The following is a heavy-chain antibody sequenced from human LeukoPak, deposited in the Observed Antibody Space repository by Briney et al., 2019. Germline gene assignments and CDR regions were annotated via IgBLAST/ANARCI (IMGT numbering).Heavy chain of an antibody. CDR1: GGSFSGYY. D-gene: IGHD3-10*01. V-gene: IGHV4-34*01. Sequence: PSETLSLTCAVYGGSFSGYYWSWIRQPPGKGLEWIGEINHSGSTNYNPSLKSRVTISVDTSKNQFSLKLSFVTAADTAVYYCARGLRWGITMVRARTYFDYWGQGTLVTVSS. CDR2: INHSGST. CDR3: ARGLRWGITMVRARTYFDY. J-gene: IGHJ4*02.